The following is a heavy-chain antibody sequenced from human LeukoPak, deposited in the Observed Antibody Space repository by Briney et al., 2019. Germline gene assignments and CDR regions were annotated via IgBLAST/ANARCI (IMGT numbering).Heavy chain of an antibody. V-gene: IGHV1-69*05. CDR3: ARVNAEYYYDSSGYLDY. CDR1: GGTFSSYA. J-gene: IGHJ4*02. D-gene: IGHD3-22*01. CDR2: IIPIFGTA. Sequence: ASVKVSCKASGGTFSSYAISWVRQAPGQGLEWMGGIIPIFGTANYAQKFQGRVTITTDKSTSTAYMELSSLRSEDTAVYYCARVNAEYYYDSSGYLDYWGQGTLVTVSS.